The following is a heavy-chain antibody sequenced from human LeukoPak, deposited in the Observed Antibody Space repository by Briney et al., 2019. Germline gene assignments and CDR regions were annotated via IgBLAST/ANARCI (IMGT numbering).Heavy chain of an antibody. CDR3: ARGGGRWLRLGERHTNDY. CDR2: IYYSGST. CDR1: GGSISSSSYY. V-gene: IGHV4-39*07. Sequence: SETLSLTCTVSGGSISSSSYYWGWIRQPPGKGLEWIGSIYYSGSTYYNPSLKSRVTISVDTSKNQFSLKLSSVTAADTAVYYCARGGGRWLRLGERHTNDYWGQGTLVTVSS. J-gene: IGHJ4*02. D-gene: IGHD5-12*01.